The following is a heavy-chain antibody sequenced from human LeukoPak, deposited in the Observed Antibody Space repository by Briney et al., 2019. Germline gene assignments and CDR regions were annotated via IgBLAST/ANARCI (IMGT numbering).Heavy chain of an antibody. CDR1: GGTFSSYA. J-gene: IGHJ6*03. D-gene: IGHD2-2*03. CDR2: IIPIFGTA. CDR3: ARGVDIVVVPAANPDYYYYMDV. Sequence: SVKVSCKASGGTFSSYAISWVRQAPGQGLEWMGGIIPIFGTANYAQKFQGRVTITTDESTSTAYMELSSLRSEDTAVYYCARGVDIVVVPAANPDYYYYMDVWGKGTTVTVSS. V-gene: IGHV1-69*05.